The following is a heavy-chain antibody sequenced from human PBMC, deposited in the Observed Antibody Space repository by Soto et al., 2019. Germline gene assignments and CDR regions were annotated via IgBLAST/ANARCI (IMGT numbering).Heavy chain of an antibody. V-gene: IGHV3-23*01. CDR1: GFTFSSYA. Sequence: EVQLLESGGGLVQPGGSLRLSCAASGFTFSSYAMSWVRQAPGKGLEWVSAISGSGGSTYYADSVKGRFTISRDNSKNTLYLQMNSLRAEDTAVYYCAKDKYCSSTSCRPGWFAPWGQGTLVTVSS. J-gene: IGHJ5*02. CDR3: AKDKYCSSTSCRPGWFAP. D-gene: IGHD2-2*01. CDR2: ISGSGGST.